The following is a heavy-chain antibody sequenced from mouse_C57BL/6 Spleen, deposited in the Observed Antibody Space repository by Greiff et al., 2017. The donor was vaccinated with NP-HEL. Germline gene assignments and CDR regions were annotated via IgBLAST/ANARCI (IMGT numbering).Heavy chain of an antibody. CDR3: ARDDDYDRDFDY. J-gene: IGHJ2*01. CDR2: IYPGDGDT. D-gene: IGHD2-4*01. Sequence: QVQLQQSGAELVKPGASVKISCKASGYAFSSYWMNWVKQRPGKGLEWIGQIYPGDGDTNYNGKFKGKATLTADKSSSTAYMQLSSLTSEDSAVYFCARDDDYDRDFDYWGQGTTLTVSS. V-gene: IGHV1-80*01. CDR1: GYAFSSYW.